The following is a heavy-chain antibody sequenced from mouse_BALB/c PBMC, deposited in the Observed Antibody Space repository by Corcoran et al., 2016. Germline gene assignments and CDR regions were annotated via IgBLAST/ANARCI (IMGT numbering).Heavy chain of an antibody. V-gene: IGHV9-1*02. CDR2: INTYTGEP. J-gene: IGHJ4*01. Sequence: QIQLVQSGPELKKPGETVKISCKASGYTFTNYGMNWVKQAPGKGLKWMGWINTYTGEPTYADDFKGRFAFSLETSASTAYLQINNLKNEDMATYFCARSYYGNYVGYAMDYWGQGTSVTVSS. CDR1: GYTFTNYG. D-gene: IGHD2-1*01. CDR3: ARSYYGNYVGYAMDY.